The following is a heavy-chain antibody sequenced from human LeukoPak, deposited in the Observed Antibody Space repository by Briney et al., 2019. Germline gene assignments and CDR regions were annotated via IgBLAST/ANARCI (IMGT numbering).Heavy chain of an antibody. CDR2: IYYSGST. CDR3: ARQEIVVVPAAKDTNWFDP. J-gene: IGHJ5*02. V-gene: IGHV4-39*01. D-gene: IGHD2-2*01. Sequence: EPLSLTCTVSGGSISSSSYYWGWIRPPPGKGLEWIGSIYYSGSTYYNPSLKSRVTISVDTSKNQFSLKLSSVTAADTAVYYCARQEIVVVPAAKDTNWFDPWGQGTLVTVSS. CDR1: GGSISSSSYY.